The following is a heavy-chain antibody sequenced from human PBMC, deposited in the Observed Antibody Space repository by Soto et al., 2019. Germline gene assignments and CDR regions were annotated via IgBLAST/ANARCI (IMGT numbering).Heavy chain of an antibody. V-gene: IGHV3-23*01. CDR2: ISGSGGST. Sequence: LRLSCAASGFTFSSYAMSWVRQAPGKGLEWVSAISGSGGSTYYADSVKGRFTISRDNSKNTLYLQMNSLRAEDTAVYYCAKGPNYYDSSGYYLYWGQGTLVTVSS. J-gene: IGHJ4*02. CDR3: AKGPNYYDSSGYYLY. CDR1: GFTFSSYA. D-gene: IGHD3-22*01.